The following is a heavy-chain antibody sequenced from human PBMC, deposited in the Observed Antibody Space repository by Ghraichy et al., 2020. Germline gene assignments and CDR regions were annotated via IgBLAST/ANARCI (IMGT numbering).Heavy chain of an antibody. CDR2: ITSSSRTK. Sequence: GGSLRLSCVGSGFSFSSYSMNWVRQSPGKGLEWVSYITSSSRTKSYADSVKGRFTISRDNAQNALYLQMNSLRDEDTAVYYCARGSTVVRFFYYDGRDVWGQGTPVTVS. CDR1: GFSFSSYS. D-gene: IGHD4-23*01. V-gene: IGHV3-48*02. J-gene: IGHJ6*02. CDR3: ARGSTVVRFFYYDGRDV.